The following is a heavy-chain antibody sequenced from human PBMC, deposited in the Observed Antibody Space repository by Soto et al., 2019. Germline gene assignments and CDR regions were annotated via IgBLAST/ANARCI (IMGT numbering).Heavy chain of an antibody. Sequence: SETLSLTCSVYGGSFSGYYWSWIRQPPGKGMEWIGEINHSGSTNYNPSLKSRVTISVDTSKNQFSLKLSSVTAADTAVYYCARGPRISRNYDYYYYYYMDLWGKGTTVTVSS. D-gene: IGHD1-7*01. V-gene: IGHV4-34*01. CDR1: GGSFSGYY. CDR3: ARGPRISRNYDYYYYYYMDL. J-gene: IGHJ6*03. CDR2: INHSGST.